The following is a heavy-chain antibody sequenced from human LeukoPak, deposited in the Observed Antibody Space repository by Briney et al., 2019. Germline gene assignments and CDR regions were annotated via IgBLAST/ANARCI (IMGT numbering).Heavy chain of an antibody. CDR3: ARDRYYYDSSGYSNWFDP. Sequence: SETLSLTCTVSGGSINSYYWSWIRQPPGKGLEWIGYIYYSGSTNYNPSLKSRVTISVGTSKDQFSLKLSSVTAADTAVYYCARDRYYYDSSGYSNWFDPWGQGTLVTVSS. V-gene: IGHV4-59*01. CDR2: IYYSGST. D-gene: IGHD3-22*01. CDR1: GGSINSYY. J-gene: IGHJ5*02.